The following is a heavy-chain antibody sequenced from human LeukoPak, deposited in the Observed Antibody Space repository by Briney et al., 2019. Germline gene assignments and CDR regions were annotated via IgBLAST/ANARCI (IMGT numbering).Heavy chain of an antibody. CDR2: ISSSSSYI. V-gene: IGHV3-21*01. J-gene: IGHJ4*02. CDR1: GFTFSSYS. Sequence: GGSLRLSCAASGFTFSSYSMNWVRQAPGKGLEWVPSISSSSSYIYYADSVKGRFTISRDNAKNSLYLQMNSLRAEDTAVYYCARSAPGIAVAGTDYWGQGTLVTVSS. D-gene: IGHD6-19*01. CDR3: ARSAPGIAVAGTDY.